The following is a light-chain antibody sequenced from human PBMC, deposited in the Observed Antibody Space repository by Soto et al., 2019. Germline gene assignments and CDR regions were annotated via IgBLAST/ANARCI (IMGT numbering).Light chain of an antibody. CDR3: QQYGSSGT. Sequence: EIVLTQSPGTLSFSPGERAALSCRASQSVSYNYLAWYQQKPGQAPRLLIYGASFRATGIPDRFSGSGSGTDFTLTISRLEPEDFAVYYCQQYGSSGTFGQGTKVDIK. J-gene: IGKJ1*01. CDR1: QSVSYNY. V-gene: IGKV3-20*01. CDR2: GAS.